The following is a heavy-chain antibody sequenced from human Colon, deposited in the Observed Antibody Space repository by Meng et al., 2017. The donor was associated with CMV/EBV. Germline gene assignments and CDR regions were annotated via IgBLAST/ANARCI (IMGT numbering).Heavy chain of an antibody. J-gene: IGHJ4*02. Sequence: GGSLRLSCEGSGFTFRNYGMSWVRQAPGKGLEWVSGISGSGEFTDYAASVKGRFTISRDNSKNTLYLQMNSLRAEDTAVYYCAKDAHYYDSSGLGGFWGQGTLVTVSS. CDR2: ISGSGEFT. D-gene: IGHD3-22*01. V-gene: IGHV3-23*01. CDR3: AKDAHYYDSSGLGGF. CDR1: GFTFRNYG.